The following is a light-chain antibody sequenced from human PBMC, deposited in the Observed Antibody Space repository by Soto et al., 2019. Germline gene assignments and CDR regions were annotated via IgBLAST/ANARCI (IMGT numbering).Light chain of an antibody. CDR3: QQYYSYPPYT. J-gene: IGKJ2*01. Sequence: AIRMTQSPSSFSASTGDRVTITCRASQGISSYLAWYQQKPGKAPKLLIYAAPTLQSGVPSRFSGSGSGTDFTLTISCLQSEDFATYYCQQYYSYPPYTFGQGTKLEIK. CDR2: AAP. V-gene: IGKV1-8*01. CDR1: QGISSY.